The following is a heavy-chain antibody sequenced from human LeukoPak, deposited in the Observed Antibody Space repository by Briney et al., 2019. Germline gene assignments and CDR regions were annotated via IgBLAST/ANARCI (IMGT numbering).Heavy chain of an antibody. CDR3: ARVKRRYCSGGSCYWGWGY. CDR2: INPSGGST. D-gene: IGHD2-15*01. CDR1: GYTFTSYY. J-gene: IGHJ4*02. V-gene: IGHV1-46*01. Sequence: ASVKVSCKASGYTFTSYYMHWVRQAPGQGLEWMGIINPSGGSTSYAQKFQGRVTMTRNTSISTAYMELSNLRSEDASVYYCARVKRRYCSGGSCYWGWGYWGQGTLVTVSS.